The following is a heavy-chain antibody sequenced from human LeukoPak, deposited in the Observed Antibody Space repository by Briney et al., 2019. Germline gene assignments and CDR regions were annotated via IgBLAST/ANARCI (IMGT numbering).Heavy chain of an antibody. Sequence: GSSVKVSCKASGGTFSSYAISWVRQAPGQGLEWMGGIIPIFGTANYAQKFQGRVTITADESTSTAYMELSSLRSEDTAVYYCARVGTPYCSSTSCYNMGFDYWGQGTLVTVSS. J-gene: IGHJ4*02. V-gene: IGHV1-69*01. CDR2: IIPIFGTA. CDR1: GGTFSSYA. CDR3: ARVGTPYCSSTSCYNMGFDY. D-gene: IGHD2-2*02.